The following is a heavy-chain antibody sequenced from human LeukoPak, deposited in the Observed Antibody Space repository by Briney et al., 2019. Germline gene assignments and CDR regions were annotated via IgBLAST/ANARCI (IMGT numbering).Heavy chain of an antibody. J-gene: IGHJ4*02. V-gene: IGHV5-51*01. CDR1: GYILTDYW. Sequence: GESLKISCKGSGYILTDYWIAWVRQMPGKGLEWMGIIYPGDSDTRYSPSFQGQVTISADRSITTAYLQWSRLEASDTAMYYCTRPNTSGPFDYWGQGTLVTVSS. D-gene: IGHD6-19*01. CDR2: IYPGDSDT. CDR3: TRPNTSGPFDY.